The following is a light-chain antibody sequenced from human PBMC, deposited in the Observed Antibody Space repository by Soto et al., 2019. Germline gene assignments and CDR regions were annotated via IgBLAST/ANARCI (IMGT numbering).Light chain of an antibody. Sequence: EIVLTQSPATLSLSPGERATLSCRASQSVSSYLAWYQQKPGQARRLLIYEACNRATGIPARCSGSESGTDFTLTISSLEPEDFAVYYCYQRSNWPPWTFGQGTKVELK. CDR3: YQRSNWPPWT. CDR1: QSVSSY. CDR2: EAC. V-gene: IGKV3-11*01. J-gene: IGKJ1*01.